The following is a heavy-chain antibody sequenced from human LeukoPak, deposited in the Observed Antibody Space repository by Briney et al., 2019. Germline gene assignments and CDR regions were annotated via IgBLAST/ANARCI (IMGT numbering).Heavy chain of an antibody. D-gene: IGHD2-2*01. CDR1: GGSISSYY. CDR2: IYYSGST. CDR3: ARSDPTSWDAFDI. V-gene: IGHV4-59*01. J-gene: IGHJ3*02. Sequence: PSETLSLTCTVSGGSISSYYWSWIRQPPGKGLEWIGYIYYSGSTNYNPSLKSRVTISVDTSKNQFSLKLSSVTAADTAVYYCARSDPTSWDAFDIWGQGTMVTVSS.